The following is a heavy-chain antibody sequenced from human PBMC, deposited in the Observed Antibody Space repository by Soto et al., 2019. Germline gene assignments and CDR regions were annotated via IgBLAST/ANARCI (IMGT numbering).Heavy chain of an antibody. CDR2: ISGSGGST. D-gene: IGHD6-13*01. CDR3: AKEPSRDLRYSSSWYYFDY. CDR1: GFTFSSYA. V-gene: IGHV3-23*01. Sequence: GSLRLSCAASGFTFSSYAMSWVRQAPGKGLEWVSAISGSGGSTYYADSVKGRSTISRDNSKNTLYLQMNSLRAEDTAVYYCAKEPSRDLRYSSSWYYFDYWGQGTLVTVSS. J-gene: IGHJ4*02.